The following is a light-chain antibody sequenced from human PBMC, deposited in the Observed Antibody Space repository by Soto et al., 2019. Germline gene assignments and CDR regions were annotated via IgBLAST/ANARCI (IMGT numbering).Light chain of an antibody. CDR2: DAS. CDR3: QQRSNWPPWT. CDR1: QSVDTY. Sequence: EVVLTQSPATLSLSPGERATLSCRASQSVDTYLAWYQQKPGQPPRRLIYDASNSASGIPARFSGSGSGTDFTLTITTLEPEDFAVYYCQQRSNWPPWTFGPGTKV. J-gene: IGKJ3*01. V-gene: IGKV3-11*01.